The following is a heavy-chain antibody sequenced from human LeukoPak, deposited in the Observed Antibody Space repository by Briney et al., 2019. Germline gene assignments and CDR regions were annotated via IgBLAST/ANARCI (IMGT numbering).Heavy chain of an antibody. J-gene: IGHJ6*03. CDR3: ARGRGYYGSGSYWIGYYYYYYMDV. D-gene: IGHD3-10*01. CDR1: GGSIRSGGYY. CDR2: IYSIGTT. Sequence: SETLSLTCTVSGGSIRSGGYYWGWIRQPPGKGLEWIAMIYSIGTTYYKPSLKSRVTLSLDTSKNQFSLKLSSVTAADTAVYYCARGRGYYGSGSYWIGYYYYYYMDVWGKGTTVTVSS. V-gene: IGHV4-39*07.